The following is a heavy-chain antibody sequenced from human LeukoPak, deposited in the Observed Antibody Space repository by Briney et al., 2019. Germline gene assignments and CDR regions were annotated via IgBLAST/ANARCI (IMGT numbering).Heavy chain of an antibody. CDR1: GFTFSSYA. Sequence: GGSLRLSCAASGFTFSSYAMTWVRQAPGKGLEWVSSLSGSGGSTFYADSVKGRFTISRDNSKNTLYLQMNSLRAEDTAVYYCAKARGEQNGGSNYWGQGTLVTVSS. J-gene: IGHJ4*02. V-gene: IGHV3-23*01. CDR2: LSGSGGST. D-gene: IGHD2-15*01. CDR3: AKARGEQNGGSNY.